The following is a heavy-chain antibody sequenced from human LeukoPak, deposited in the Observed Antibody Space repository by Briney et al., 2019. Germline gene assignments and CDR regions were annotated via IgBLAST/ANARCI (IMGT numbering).Heavy chain of an antibody. Sequence: GASVEVSCKASGYTFTGYYMHWVRQAPGQGLEWMGWINPNSGGTNYAQKFQGRVTMTRDTSISTAYMELSRLRSDDTAVYYCARADTIFGVVISTPNWFDPWGQGTLVTVSS. CDR3: ARADTIFGVVISTPNWFDP. D-gene: IGHD3-3*01. J-gene: IGHJ5*02. CDR1: GYTFTGYY. CDR2: INPNSGGT. V-gene: IGHV1-2*02.